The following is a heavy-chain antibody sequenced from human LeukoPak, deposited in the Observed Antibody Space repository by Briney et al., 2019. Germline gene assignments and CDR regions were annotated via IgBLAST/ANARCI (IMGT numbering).Heavy chain of an antibody. Sequence: SETLSLTCTVSGGSISSYYWGWIRQPPGKGLEWIGSIYYSGSTYYNPSLKSRVTISVDTSKNQFSLKLSSVTAADTAVYYCARLEDNYYDLSWDPNYFDYWGQGTLVTVSS. CDR1: GGSISSYY. V-gene: IGHV4-39*01. CDR2: IYYSGST. J-gene: IGHJ4*02. D-gene: IGHD3-22*01. CDR3: ARLEDNYYDLSWDPNYFDY.